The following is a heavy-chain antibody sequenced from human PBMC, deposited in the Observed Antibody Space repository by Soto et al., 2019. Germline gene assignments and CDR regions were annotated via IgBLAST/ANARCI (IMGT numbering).Heavy chain of an antibody. Sequence: SETLSLTCTVSGGSISSGGYYWSWIRQPPGKGLEWIGYIYYSGSTYYNPSLKSRVTISVDTSKNQFSLKLSSVTAADTAVYYCAKALYSSTYARGLDVWGQGTTVTVSS. CDR1: GGSISSGGYY. J-gene: IGHJ6*02. D-gene: IGHD6-19*01. CDR2: IYYSGST. CDR3: AKALYSSTYARGLDV. V-gene: IGHV4-30-4*01.